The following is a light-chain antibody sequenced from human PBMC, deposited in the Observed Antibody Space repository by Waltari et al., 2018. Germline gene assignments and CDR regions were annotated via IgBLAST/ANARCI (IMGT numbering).Light chain of an antibody. Sequence: SYELTQPPSVSVSPGQTASITCSGDKLGDKYACWYQQKPGQSPVLVIYQDSKRPSGFPGRFSGSNSGNTATLTISGTQAMDEADYYCQAWDSSTPVVFGGGTKLTVL. V-gene: IGLV3-1*01. CDR3: QAWDSSTPVV. CDR2: QDS. J-gene: IGLJ2*01. CDR1: KLGDKY.